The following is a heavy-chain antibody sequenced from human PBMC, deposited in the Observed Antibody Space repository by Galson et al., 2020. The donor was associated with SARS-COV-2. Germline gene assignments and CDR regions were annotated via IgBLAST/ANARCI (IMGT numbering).Heavy chain of an antibody. D-gene: IGHD3-10*01. CDR1: GYTFTGFY. CDR2: IDPKSGDT. Sequence: ASVKVSCKASGYTFTGFYIHWVRQAPGQGLEWMGWIDPKSGDTNFAQKLQGRVTMTRDTPISTAYMELRSLRSDDTAVYYCAKTFYYGLGSYSFLDFWGQGTLVTVSS. J-gene: IGHJ4*02. CDR3: AKTFYYGLGSYSFLDF. V-gene: IGHV1-2*02.